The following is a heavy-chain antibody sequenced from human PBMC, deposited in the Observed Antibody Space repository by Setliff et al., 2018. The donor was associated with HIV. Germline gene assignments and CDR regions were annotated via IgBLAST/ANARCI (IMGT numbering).Heavy chain of an antibody. D-gene: IGHD6-19*01. CDR1: GYTFPTYG. CDR2: ISPYNGHT. Sequence: ASVKVSCKASGYTFPTYGISWVRQAPGHGLEWMGWISPYNGHTNYAQNFQGRVTMTTDTSTSRAYMELRSLRPDDTTASFCASLGSGWPGSYYYATDVWGQGTTVTVSS. CDR3: ASLGSGWPGSYYYATDV. V-gene: IGHV1-18*01. J-gene: IGHJ6*02.